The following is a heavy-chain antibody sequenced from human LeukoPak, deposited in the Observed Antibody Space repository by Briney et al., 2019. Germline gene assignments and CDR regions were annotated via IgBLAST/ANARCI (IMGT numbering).Heavy chain of an antibody. CDR3: ARDRSYYGDAFDV. Sequence: GGSLRHSCAASGFTFENYWMTWVRQAPGKGLEWVATIKGDGSEKFHVDSVKGRITISRDNANNSLSLQMNSLRVEDTAVYYCARDRSYYGDAFDVWGQGTKVTVSS. CDR2: IKGDGSEK. V-gene: IGHV3-7*01. D-gene: IGHD1-26*01. J-gene: IGHJ3*01. CDR1: GFTFENYW.